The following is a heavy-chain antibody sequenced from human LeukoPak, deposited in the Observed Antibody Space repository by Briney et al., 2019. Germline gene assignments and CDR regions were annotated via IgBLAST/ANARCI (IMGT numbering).Heavy chain of an antibody. Sequence: GASVKVSCKASGYTFTSYSISWVRQAPGQGLEWMGWISAYNGNTNYAQKLQGRVTMTTDTSTSTAYMELRSLRSDDTAVYYCARDGRGYQLLWDYYYHYMDVWGKGTTVTVSS. CDR3: ARDGRGYQLLWDYYYHYMDV. J-gene: IGHJ6*03. V-gene: IGHV1-18*01. CDR2: ISAYNGNT. D-gene: IGHD2-2*01. CDR1: GYTFTSYS.